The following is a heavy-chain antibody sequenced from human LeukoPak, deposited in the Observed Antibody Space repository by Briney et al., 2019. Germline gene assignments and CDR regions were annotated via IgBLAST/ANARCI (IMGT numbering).Heavy chain of an antibody. CDR3: ARDRAPYYDILTGDDAFDM. V-gene: IGHV1-69*05. J-gene: IGHJ3*02. Sequence: ASVKVSCKASGGTFSSYAISWVRQAPGQGLEWMGGIIPIFGTANYAQKYQGRVTMTTDTSTNTAYMELRSLRSDDTAVYYCARDRAPYYDILTGDDAFDMWGQGTMVTVSS. CDR2: IIPIFGTA. D-gene: IGHD3-9*01. CDR1: GGTFSSYA.